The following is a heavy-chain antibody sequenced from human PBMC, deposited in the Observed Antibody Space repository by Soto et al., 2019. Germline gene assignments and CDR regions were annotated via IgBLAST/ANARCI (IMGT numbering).Heavy chain of an antibody. J-gene: IGHJ4*02. CDR2: IKGDETST. D-gene: IGHD5-12*01. CDR1: GFTFSNYW. V-gene: IGHV3-74*01. CDR3: ARGGSGYYGFDY. Sequence: EVQLVESGGGPAQFGGSLRLSCAASGFTFSNYWMHWVRQVPGKGLVWVSRIKGDETSTGYADSVKGRFTIFRDNGKNTVYLQMNSLRAEDTCVYYGARGGSGYYGFDYSGQGTRVTFFS.